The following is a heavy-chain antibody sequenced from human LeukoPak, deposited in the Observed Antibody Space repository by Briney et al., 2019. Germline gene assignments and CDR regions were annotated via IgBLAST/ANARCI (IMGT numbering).Heavy chain of an antibody. D-gene: IGHD1-7*01. CDR2: ISAYNGNT. CDR1: GYTFTSYG. V-gene: IGHV1-18*01. Sequence: ASVKVSCKASGYTFTSYGISWVRQAPGQGLEWMGWISAYNGNTNYAQKLQGRVTMTTDTSTSTAYMELRSLRSDDTAVYYCARERITGTTNAVKYCYSDYMDGCGKETKVTVSS. J-gene: IGHJ6*03. CDR3: ARERITGTTNAVKYCYSDYMDG.